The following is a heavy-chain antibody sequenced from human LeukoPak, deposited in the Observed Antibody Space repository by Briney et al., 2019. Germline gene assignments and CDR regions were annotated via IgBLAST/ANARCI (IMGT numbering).Heavy chain of an antibody. V-gene: IGHV3-21*01. CDR1: GFTFSSYS. CDR2: ISSSSSYI. CDR3: ARASGAARENKPNWFDP. J-gene: IGHJ5*02. Sequence: PGGSLRLSCAASGFTFSSYSMNWVRQVPGKGLEWVSSISSSSSYIYYADSVKGRFTISRDNAKNSLYLQMNSLRAEDTAVYYCARASGAARENKPNWFDPWGQGTLVTVSS. D-gene: IGHD6-6*01.